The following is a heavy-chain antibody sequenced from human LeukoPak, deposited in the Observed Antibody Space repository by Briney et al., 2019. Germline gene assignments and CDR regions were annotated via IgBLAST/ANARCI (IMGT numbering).Heavy chain of an antibody. CDR3: ARGGSVTRSYYYGMDV. CDR2: LGTAGDT. V-gene: IGHV3-13*01. D-gene: IGHD4-17*01. CDR1: GFTLSSHD. Sequence: GGSLRLSCAASGFTLSSHDMHWVRQATGKGLEWVSGLGTAGDTYYPGSVKGRFTISRENAKNSLYLQMNSLRAGDTAVYYCARGGSVTRSYYYGMDVWGQGTTVTVSS. J-gene: IGHJ6*02.